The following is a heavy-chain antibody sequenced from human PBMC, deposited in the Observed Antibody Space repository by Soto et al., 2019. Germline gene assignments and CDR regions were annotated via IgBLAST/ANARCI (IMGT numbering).Heavy chain of an antibody. V-gene: IGHV2-70*01. CDR2: IDWDDDK. J-gene: IGHJ6*02. CDR1: GFSLSTSGMC. CDR3: VRLINVRAAAGRGRYYCHCGMDV. Sequence: GSGPTLVNPTQTLTLTCTFSGFSLSTSGMCVSWIRQPPGKALEWLALIDWDDDKYYSTSLKTRLTISKDTSKNQAVLTMTNIDPVDTATYYCVRLINVRAAAGRGRYYCHCGMDVWGRVTT. D-gene: IGHD6-13*01.